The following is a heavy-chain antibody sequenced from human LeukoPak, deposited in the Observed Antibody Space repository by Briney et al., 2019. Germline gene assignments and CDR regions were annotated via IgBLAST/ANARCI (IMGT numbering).Heavy chain of an antibody. J-gene: IGHJ6*03. Sequence: SETLSLTCTVSGGSISNYYLSWIRQPAGKGLEWIGRIYSRVTTYNPSLKSRVTMSADTSRNHVSLTLNSVTAADTAVYYCARDGCGGSCFHYYYYYMDVWGKGPTVTISS. D-gene: IGHD2-15*01. V-gene: IGHV4-4*07. CDR1: GGSISNYY. CDR3: ARDGCGGSCFHYYYYYMDV. CDR2: IYSRVT.